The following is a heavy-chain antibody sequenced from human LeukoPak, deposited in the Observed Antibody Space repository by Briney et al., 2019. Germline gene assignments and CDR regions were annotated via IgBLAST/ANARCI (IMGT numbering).Heavy chain of an antibody. CDR2: IYHSGST. Sequence: KSSETLSLTCTVSGGSISSYYWSRIRQSPGKGLEWIGYIYHSGSTYYNPSLKSRVTISVDRSKNQFSLKLSSVTAADTAVYYCARVAASNWFDPWGQGTLVTVSS. V-gene: IGHV4-59*12. CDR1: GGSISSYY. CDR3: ARVAASNWFDP. D-gene: IGHD6-13*01. J-gene: IGHJ5*02.